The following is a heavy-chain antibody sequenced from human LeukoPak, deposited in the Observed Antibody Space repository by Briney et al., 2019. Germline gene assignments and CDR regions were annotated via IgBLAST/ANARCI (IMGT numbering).Heavy chain of an antibody. Sequence: PGGSLRLSCSASGFTFSSYVMHWVRQAPGKGLEYVSAISSNGGRTYYADSVKDRFIISSDNSKNTLYLQMRSLRPEDTAVYYCVTDWGVITNDAFDIWGQGTMVTVSS. J-gene: IGHJ3*02. CDR2: ISSNGGRT. CDR1: GFTFSSYV. CDR3: VTDWGVITNDAFDI. V-gene: IGHV3-64D*09. D-gene: IGHD3-10*01.